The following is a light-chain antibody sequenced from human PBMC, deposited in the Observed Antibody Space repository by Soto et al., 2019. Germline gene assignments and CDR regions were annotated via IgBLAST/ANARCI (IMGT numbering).Light chain of an antibody. CDR3: SSYAGSHVV. CDR2: EVS. Sequence: QSVLTQPPSASGSRGQSVTISCTGTSSDVGGYNYVSWYQQHPGKAPKLMIYEVSKRPSGVPDRFSGSKSGNTASLTVSGLQAEDEADYYCSSYAGSHVVFGGGTKLTVL. CDR1: SSDVGGYNY. J-gene: IGLJ2*01. V-gene: IGLV2-8*01.